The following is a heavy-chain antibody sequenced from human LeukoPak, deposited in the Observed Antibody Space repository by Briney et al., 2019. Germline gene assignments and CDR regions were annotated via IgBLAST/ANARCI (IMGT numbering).Heavy chain of an antibody. V-gene: IGHV3-53*01. CDR1: GFTVSSNY. CDR2: IYSGGST. CDR3: TRDGDWGGYSRPDQ. Sequence: GGSLRLSCAASGFTVSSNYMSWVRQAPGKGLEWVSVIYSGGSTYYADSVKGRFTISRDNSKNTLYLQMNSLRAEDTAVYYCTRDGDWGGYSRPDQWGQGTLVTVSS. D-gene: IGHD2-15*01. J-gene: IGHJ4*02.